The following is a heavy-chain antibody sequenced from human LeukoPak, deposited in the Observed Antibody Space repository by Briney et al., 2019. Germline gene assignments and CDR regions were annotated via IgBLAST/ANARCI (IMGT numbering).Heavy chain of an antibody. CDR3: AGSPKQDFDI. J-gene: IGHJ3*02. V-gene: IGHV3-7*05. CDR1: GFIFSSYW. Sequence: TGGSLRLSCAASGFIFSSYWMSWVRQAPGKGLEWVANIEQGGSEKYYVDSVKGRFTISRDNAKNSLYLQMNSLRAEDTAVYYCAGSPKQDFDIWGQGTMVTVSS. CDR2: IEQGGSEK.